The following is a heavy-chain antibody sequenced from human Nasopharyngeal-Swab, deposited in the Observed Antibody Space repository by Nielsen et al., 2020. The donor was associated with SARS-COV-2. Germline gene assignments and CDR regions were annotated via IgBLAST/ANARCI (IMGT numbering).Heavy chain of an antibody. Sequence: SLKISCAASGFTFDDYAMHWVRQAPGKGLEWVSGISWNSGNIGYADSVKGRFTISRDNAKNSLYLQMNSLRAEDTALYYCAKDNGSGSYHYYGMDVWGQGTTVTVSS. D-gene: IGHD3-10*01. CDR2: ISWNSGNI. J-gene: IGHJ6*02. CDR3: AKDNGSGSYHYYGMDV. CDR1: GFTFDDYA. V-gene: IGHV3-9*01.